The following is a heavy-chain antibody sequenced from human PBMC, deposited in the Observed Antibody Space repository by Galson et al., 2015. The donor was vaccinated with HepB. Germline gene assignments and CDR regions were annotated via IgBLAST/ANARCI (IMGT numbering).Heavy chain of an antibody. Sequence: QSGAEVKKPGESLKISCKGSGYSFTSYWIGWVRQMPGKGLEWMGIIYPGDSDTRYSPSFQGQVTISADKSINTAYLQWSSLKASDTAMYYCARGETSDGWELGVGAFDIWGQGTMVTVSS. J-gene: IGHJ3*02. CDR2: IYPGDSDT. V-gene: IGHV5-51*01. CDR1: GYSFTSYW. D-gene: IGHD1-26*01. CDR3: ARGETSDGWELGVGAFDI.